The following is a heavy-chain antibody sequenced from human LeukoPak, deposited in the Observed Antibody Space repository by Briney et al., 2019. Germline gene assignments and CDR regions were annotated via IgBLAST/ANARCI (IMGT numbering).Heavy chain of an antibody. CDR2: ISDSGGYT. CDR1: GFTFSAYV. J-gene: IGHJ4*02. CDR3: ARGGWWSEY. Sequence: GGSLRLSCAASGFTFSAYVMHWVRQAPGKGLQWVAVISDSGGYTQYADSVKGRFTISRDNAKNTLYLQMNGLRAENTAVYYCARGGWWSEYWGQGTLVTVSS. D-gene: IGHD6-19*01. V-gene: IGHV3-23*01.